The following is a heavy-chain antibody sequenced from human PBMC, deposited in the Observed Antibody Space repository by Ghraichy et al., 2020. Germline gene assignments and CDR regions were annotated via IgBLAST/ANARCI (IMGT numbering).Heavy chain of an antibody. CDR2: IIPIFGTA. D-gene: IGHD2-2*01. V-gene: IGHV1-69*06. Sequence: SVKVSCKASGGTFSSYAISWVRQAPGQGLEWMGGIIPIFGTANYAQKFQGRVTITADKSTSTAYMELSSLRSRDTAVYYCARCGSSTSCPDENYGDYEGLPPRDWYVDLWGRGTLVT. CDR1: GGTFSSYA. CDR3: ARCGSSTSCPDENYGDYEGLPPRDWYVDL. J-gene: IGHJ2*01.